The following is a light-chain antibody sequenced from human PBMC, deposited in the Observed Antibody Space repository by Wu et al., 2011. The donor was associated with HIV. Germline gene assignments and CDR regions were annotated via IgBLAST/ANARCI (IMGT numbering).Light chain of an antibody. V-gene: IGKV3-20*01. J-gene: IGKJ4*01. Sequence: EIVLTQSPGTLSLSPGERATLSCRASQSVSISYLAWYQQKPGQAPRLLIYGASSRATGIPDRFSGSGSGTDFTLTISRLEAEDFAVYYCQQYVTSPFVFGGGTKVEIK. CDR2: GAS. CDR3: QQYVTSPFV. CDR1: QSVSISY.